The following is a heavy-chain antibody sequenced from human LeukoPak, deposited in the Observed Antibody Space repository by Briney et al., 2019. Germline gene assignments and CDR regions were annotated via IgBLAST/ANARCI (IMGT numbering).Heavy chain of an antibody. CDR1: GFTFSDYY. D-gene: IGHD1-26*01. CDR3: ARDSRWELYFDY. J-gene: IGHJ4*02. V-gene: IGHV3-11*01. Sequence: PGGSLRLSCAASGFTFSDYYMSWIRQAPGKGLEWVSYISSSGNTIYYADSVKGRFTISRDNAKNSLYLQMNSLRAEDTAVYYCARDSRWELYFDYWGQGTLVTVSS. CDR2: ISSSGNTI.